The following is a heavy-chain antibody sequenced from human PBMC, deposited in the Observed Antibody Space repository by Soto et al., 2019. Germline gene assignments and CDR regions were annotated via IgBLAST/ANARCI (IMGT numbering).Heavy chain of an antibody. J-gene: IGHJ3*02. CDR2: IKQDGSEK. Sequence: EVQLVESGGGLVQPGGSLRLSCAGSGFTFSNYWMNWVRQAPGKGLEWVANIKQDGSEKNYVDSVKGRFTISRDNAKNSLYLQMNSLRVEDTAVYYCVVTTSTFGIWGQGARVTVSS. D-gene: IGHD2-21*02. V-gene: IGHV3-7*05. CDR3: VVTTSTFGI. CDR1: GFTFSNYW.